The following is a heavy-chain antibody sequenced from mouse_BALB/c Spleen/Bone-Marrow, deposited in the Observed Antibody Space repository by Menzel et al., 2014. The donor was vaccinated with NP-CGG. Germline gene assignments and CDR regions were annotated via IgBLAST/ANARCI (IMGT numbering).Heavy chain of an antibody. D-gene: IGHD1-1*01. CDR3: ARSGSSSGYFDY. Sequence: EVKLVESGGGLVQPGGSRKLSCAASGFTFSSFGMHWVRQAPEKGLEWVAYISSGSSTIYYADTVMGRFTISRDNPKNTLFLQMTSLRSEDTAMYYCARSGSSSGYFDYWGQGPTLTVSS. CDR2: ISSGSSTI. CDR1: GFTFSSFG. V-gene: IGHV5-17*02. J-gene: IGHJ2*01.